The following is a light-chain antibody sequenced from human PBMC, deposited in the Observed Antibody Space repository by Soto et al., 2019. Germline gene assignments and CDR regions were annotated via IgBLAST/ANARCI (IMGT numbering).Light chain of an antibody. CDR2: GAS. CDR1: QSVSSRY. CDR3: QQYGTSPPDT. J-gene: IGKJ5*01. Sequence: IVLTQSPGTLSLSPGERATLSCRASQSVSSRYLAWYQQKPGQPPRLLIYGASSRATGIPDRFSGSGSGTDFTLTISRLEPEDFAVYYCQQYGTSPPDTFGQGTRLEIK. V-gene: IGKV3-20*01.